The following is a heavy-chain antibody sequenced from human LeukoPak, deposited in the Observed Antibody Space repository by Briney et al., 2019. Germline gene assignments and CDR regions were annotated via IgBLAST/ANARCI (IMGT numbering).Heavy chain of an antibody. CDR3: ASSPNLAAAGYYYMDV. CDR2: IYYSGST. D-gene: IGHD6-13*01. V-gene: IGHV4-59*12. J-gene: IGHJ6*03. Sequence: SETLSLTCTVSGGSISSYYWSWIRQPPGKGLEWIGYIYYSGSTNYNPSLKSRVTISVDTSKNQFSLKLSSVTAADTAVYYCASSPNLAAAGYYYMDVWGKGTTVTVSS. CDR1: GGSISSYY.